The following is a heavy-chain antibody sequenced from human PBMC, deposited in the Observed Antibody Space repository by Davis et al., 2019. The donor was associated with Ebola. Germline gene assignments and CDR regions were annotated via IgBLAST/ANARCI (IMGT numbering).Heavy chain of an antibody. CDR1: RYSLPGYY. Sequence: SVPVSRMASRYSLPGYYIHWVRQAPAQGLEWMGQINPYSGGTNYVQKFQGRVTMTRDTSISTAYMELSSLRSDDTAVYYCARVRYCGGDCSRHYYYGMDVWGKGTTVTVSS. D-gene: IGHD2-21*02. V-gene: IGHV1-2*06. CDR2: INPYSGGT. CDR3: ARVRYCGGDCSRHYYYGMDV. J-gene: IGHJ6*04.